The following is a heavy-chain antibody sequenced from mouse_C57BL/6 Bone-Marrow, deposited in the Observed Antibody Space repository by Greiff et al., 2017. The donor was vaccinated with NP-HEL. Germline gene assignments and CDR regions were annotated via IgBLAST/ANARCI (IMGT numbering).Heavy chain of an antibody. CDR1: GYTFTSYW. J-gene: IGHJ2*01. CDR3: VRVYYYGSSYEVDY. D-gene: IGHD1-1*01. V-gene: IGHV1-69*01. CDR2: IDPSDSYT. Sequence: QVQLQQPGAELVMPGASVKLSCKASGYTFTSYWMHWVKQRPGQGLEWIGEIDPSDSYTNYNQKFKGKSTLTVDKSSSTAYMQLSSLTSEDSAVYYCVRVYYYGSSYEVDYWGQGTTLTVSS.